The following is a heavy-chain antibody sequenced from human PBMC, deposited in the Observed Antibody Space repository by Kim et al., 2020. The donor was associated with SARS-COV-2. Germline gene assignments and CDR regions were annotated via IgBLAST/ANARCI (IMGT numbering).Heavy chain of an antibody. J-gene: IGHJ4*02. D-gene: IGHD2-21*02. CDR2: TSFDGTTK. CDR3: AKDRCGGDWSGDY. V-gene: IGHV3-30*18. CDR1: GFTFSAYG. Sequence: GGSLRLSCAASGFTFSAYGMHWVRQAPGKVLEWVAVTSFDGTTKYYADSVKGRFTISRDNTKNTVYLQINRMTSKDTAVYYCAKDRCGGDWSGDYWGQGTLVTVSS.